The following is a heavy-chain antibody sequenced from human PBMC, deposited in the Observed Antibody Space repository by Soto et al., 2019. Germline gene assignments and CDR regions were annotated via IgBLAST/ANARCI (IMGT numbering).Heavy chain of an antibody. CDR2: INAGNGNT. J-gene: IGHJ6*02. CDR1: GYTFTSYA. D-gene: IGHD2-2*02. V-gene: IGHV1-3*01. Sequence: QVQLVQSGAEVKKPGASVKVSCKASGYTFTSYAMHWVRQAPGQRLEWMGWINAGNGNTKYSQKFQGRVTITRDTSASTAYMELSSLRSEDTAVYYCARATNGYCSSTSCHNYYYYGMDVWGQGTTVTVSS. CDR3: ARATNGYCSSTSCHNYYYYGMDV.